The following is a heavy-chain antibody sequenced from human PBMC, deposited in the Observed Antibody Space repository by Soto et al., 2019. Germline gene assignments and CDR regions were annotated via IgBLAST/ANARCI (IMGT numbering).Heavy chain of an antibody. J-gene: IGHJ4*02. CDR1: GYTFTTFW. Sequence: GESLKISCKGSGYTFTTFWIAWVRQMPGKGLEWMGILYPGDSNTNYSPPFQGQVTISADKSINTASLQWSSLKASDTALYFCARLTKRIISQYYFDFWGQGTPVTVSS. V-gene: IGHV5-51*03. CDR2: LYPGDSNT. D-gene: IGHD3-3*02. CDR3: ARLTKRIISQYYFDF.